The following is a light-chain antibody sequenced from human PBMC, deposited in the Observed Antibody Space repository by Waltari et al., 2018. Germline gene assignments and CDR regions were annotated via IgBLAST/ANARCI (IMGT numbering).Light chain of an antibody. V-gene: IGLV2-8*01. Sequence: QSALTQPPSASGSPGQSVPISCTGTSRDVGGYNYVSWYQQYPDKAPKLMIYEVNKRPSGVPDRFSGSKSGNTASLTVSGLQAEDEADYYCSSYAGADTVVFGGGTKLTVL. CDR2: EVN. CDR1: SRDVGGYNY. CDR3: SSYAGADTVV. J-gene: IGLJ2*01.